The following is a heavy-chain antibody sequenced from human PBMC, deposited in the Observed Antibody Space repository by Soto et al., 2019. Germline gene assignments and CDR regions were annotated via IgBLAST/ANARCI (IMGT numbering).Heavy chain of an antibody. CDR1: GFTVSSHA. V-gene: IGHV3-23*01. CDR3: APHVSCSGGSCQYDAFAI. CDR2: VTADGGT. J-gene: IGHJ3*02. D-gene: IGHD2-15*01. Sequence: PGGSLRLSCEGSGFTVSSHAMTWIRQAPGKGPEWVSTVTADGGTYYADSVKGRFAMSRDTSENTLYLQMNSLGAGDTAAYYCAPHVSCSGGSCQYDAFAIRGQGTMVTVSS.